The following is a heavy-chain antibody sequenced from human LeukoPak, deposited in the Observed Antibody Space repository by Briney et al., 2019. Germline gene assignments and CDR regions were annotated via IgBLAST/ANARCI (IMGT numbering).Heavy chain of an antibody. CDR3: ARHERDYGDFDY. Sequence: PSETLSLTCTVSGGSISSSSYYWGWLRQPPGKGLEWIGSMYYSGSTYYNLSLKSRVTISVDTSKNQFSLRLSSVTAADTAVYYCARHERDYGDFDYWGQGTLVTVSS. CDR2: MYYSGST. D-gene: IGHD3-16*01. V-gene: IGHV4-39*01. CDR1: GGSISSSSYY. J-gene: IGHJ4*02.